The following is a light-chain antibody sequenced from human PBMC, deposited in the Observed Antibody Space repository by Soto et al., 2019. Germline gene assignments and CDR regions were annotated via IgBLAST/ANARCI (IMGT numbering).Light chain of an antibody. CDR1: SSDVGGYNF. CDR2: DVS. CDR3: SSYTTSSSGVV. Sequence: QSALTQPASVSESPGQSITISCTGTSSDVGGYNFVSWYQQHPGKAPKLMIYDVSHRPSGISNRFSGSKSGNTASLTISGLQAEDEADYYCSSYTTSSSGVVFRGGTKLTVL. V-gene: IGLV2-14*01. J-gene: IGLJ2*01.